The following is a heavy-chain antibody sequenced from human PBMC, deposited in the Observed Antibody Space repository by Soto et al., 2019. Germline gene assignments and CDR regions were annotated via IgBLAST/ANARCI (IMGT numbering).Heavy chain of an antibody. CDR2: IYYSGST. D-gene: IGHD3-22*01. V-gene: IGHV4-30-4*01. CDR3: ASFSTIIGLFPPKDAFDP. J-gene: IGHJ5*02. CDR1: GGSISSGDYY. Sequence: SETLSLTCTVSGGSISSGDYYWSWIRQPPGKGLEWIGYIYYSGSTYYNPSLKSRVTISVDMSKNQFSLKLSSVTAADTAVYYCASFSTIIGLFPPKDAFDPWGQGTLVTVSS.